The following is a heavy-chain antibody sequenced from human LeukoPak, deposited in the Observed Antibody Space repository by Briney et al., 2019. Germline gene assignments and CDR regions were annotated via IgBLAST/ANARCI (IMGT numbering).Heavy chain of an antibody. J-gene: IGHJ4*02. Sequence: PGGSLRLSCAASGFTFSNYAMSWVRQAPGKGLEWVSSINGRGGSTYYADSVKGRFTISRDDSKDTSYLQMNSLRAEDTAVYYCAEARGYYDFWSGYSFGYWGQGTLVTVSS. D-gene: IGHD3-3*01. CDR1: GFTFSNYA. CDR2: INGRGGST. CDR3: AEARGYYDFWSGYSFGY. V-gene: IGHV3-23*01.